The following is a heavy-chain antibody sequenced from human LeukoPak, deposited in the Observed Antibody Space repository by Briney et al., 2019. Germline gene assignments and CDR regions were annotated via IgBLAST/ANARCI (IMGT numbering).Heavy chain of an antibody. Sequence: SETLSLTCTVSGGSISNYYWSWIRQPAGKGLEWIGRVYTSGNTKYNPTLKSRVTMSVDTSKNQFSLKLSSVSAADTAVYYCARQLGAFWFDYWGQGTLVTVSS. CDR1: GGSISNYY. CDR3: ARQLGAFWFDY. J-gene: IGHJ4*02. CDR2: VYTSGNT. V-gene: IGHV4-4*07. D-gene: IGHD4/OR15-4a*01.